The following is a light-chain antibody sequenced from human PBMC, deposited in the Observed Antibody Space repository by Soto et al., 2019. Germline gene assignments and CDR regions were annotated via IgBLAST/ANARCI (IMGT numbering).Light chain of an antibody. V-gene: IGLV1-40*01. CDR1: SSNIGAGYG. Sequence: SALTQPPSVSGAPGQRVTSSCTGSSSNIGAGYGVHWYIQLPGTAPKLLVYGDSNRPSGVPDRFSGSKSDTSASLAITGLQAEDEADYYCQSYESSLSGVIFGGGTKVTVL. CDR3: QSYESSLSGVI. CDR2: GDS. J-gene: IGLJ2*01.